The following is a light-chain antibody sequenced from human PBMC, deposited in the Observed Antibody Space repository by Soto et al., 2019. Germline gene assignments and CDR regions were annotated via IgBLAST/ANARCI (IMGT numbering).Light chain of an antibody. J-gene: IGKJ5*01. CDR2: GAS. CDR3: QQGYRNPIT. V-gene: IGKV1-39*01. CDR1: QTIGKF. Sequence: DIQMTQSPSSLSASVGDGVTITCRASQTIGKFLNWYHQKPGKAPNLLIYGASNLYSGVPSRFIGSGSGTDFTLTISSLQPEDFATYYCQQGYRNPITFGQGTRL.